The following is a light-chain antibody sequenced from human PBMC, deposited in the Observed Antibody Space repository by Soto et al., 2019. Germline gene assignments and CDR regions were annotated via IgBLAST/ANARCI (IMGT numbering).Light chain of an antibody. CDR2: AAS. V-gene: IGKV1-39*01. J-gene: IGKJ5*01. Sequence: DIQMTQSPSSLSASVGDRVTITCRASQSISSYLNWYQQKPGKAPKLLIYAASSLQSGVPSRFSGSGSGTDFTLTISILQPKDLATYYCQQSYSTPPTFGQGTRLEIK. CDR1: QSISSY. CDR3: QQSYSTPPT.